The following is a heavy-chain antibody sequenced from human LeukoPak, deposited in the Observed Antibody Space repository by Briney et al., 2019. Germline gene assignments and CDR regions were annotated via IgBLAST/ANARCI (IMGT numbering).Heavy chain of an antibody. CDR2: INTAVGHP. D-gene: IGHD2-15*01. CDR1: GYTFTTYA. Sequence: ASVKVSCKASGYTFTTYAMNWVRQAPGQRLEWMGYINTAVGHPTYAQDFTGRFLFSVGPSVSTAYLQITHLTTEDTALYYFASRTYSFGLSPWGQGTLVNVS. J-gene: IGHJ5*02. V-gene: IGHV7-4-1*02. CDR3: ASRTYSFGLSP.